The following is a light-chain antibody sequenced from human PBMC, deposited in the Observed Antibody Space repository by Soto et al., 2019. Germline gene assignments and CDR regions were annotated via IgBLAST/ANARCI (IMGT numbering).Light chain of an antibody. V-gene: IGLV1-47*01. J-gene: IGLJ2*01. CDR1: SSNIGSNY. CDR2: RNN. CDR3: AAWDDSLSGPV. Sequence: QPVPTQPPSASGTPGQRVTISCSGSSSNIGSNYVYWYQQLPGTAPKLLIYRNNQRPSGVPDRFSGSKSGTSASLAISGLRSEDEADYYCAAWDDSLSGPVFGGGTKVTVL.